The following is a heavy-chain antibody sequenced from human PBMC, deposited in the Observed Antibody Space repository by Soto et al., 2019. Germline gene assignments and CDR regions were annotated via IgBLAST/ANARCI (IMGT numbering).Heavy chain of an antibody. J-gene: IGHJ4*02. CDR3: TTDSGSYSGYYFDY. Sequence: GGSLRLSCAASGFTFSNAWMSWVRQAPGKGLEWVGRIKGKTDGGQTDYAAPGKGRFTISRDYSTNTLYLQMNSLKTEDTAVYYCTTDSGSYSGYYFDYWGQGTLVTVSS. V-gene: IGHV3-15*01. D-gene: IGHD3-10*01. CDR2: IKGKTDGGQT. CDR1: GFTFSNAW.